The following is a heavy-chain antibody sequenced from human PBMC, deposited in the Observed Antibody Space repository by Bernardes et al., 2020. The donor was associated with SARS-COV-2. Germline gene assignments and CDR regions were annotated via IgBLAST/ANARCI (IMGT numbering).Heavy chain of an antibody. J-gene: IGHJ4*02. V-gene: IGHV4-61*02. CDR3: ARIKVYYDSNGQPAYYFDY. Sequence: SETLPLTCSVSGGSVRIGSDYWNWVRQPAGKGLEWIGRIYTSGSTKYNPSLNSRVTISIDTSMNQFSLKLSSVTAADTAVYYCARIKVYYDSNGQPAYYFDYWGQGTLVTVSS. CDR1: GGSVRIGSDY. D-gene: IGHD3-22*01. CDR2: IYTSGST.